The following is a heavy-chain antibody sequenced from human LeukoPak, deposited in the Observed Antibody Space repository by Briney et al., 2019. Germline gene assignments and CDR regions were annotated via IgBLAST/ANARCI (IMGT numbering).Heavy chain of an antibody. Sequence: ASVKVSCKASGYTFTSYYMHWVRQAPGQGLEWMGIINPSGGSTSYAQKFQGRLTMTRDTSTSTVYMELSSLRSEDTAVYYCARGNYYASGSYYYYFDYWGQGTLVTVSS. J-gene: IGHJ4*02. CDR1: GYTFTSYY. CDR3: ARGNYYASGSYYYYFDY. CDR2: INPSGGST. D-gene: IGHD3-10*01. V-gene: IGHV1-46*01.